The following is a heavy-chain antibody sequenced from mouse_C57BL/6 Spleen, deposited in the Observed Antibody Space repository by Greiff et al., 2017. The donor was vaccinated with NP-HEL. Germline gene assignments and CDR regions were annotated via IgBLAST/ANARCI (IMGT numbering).Heavy chain of an antibody. J-gene: IGHJ3*01. CDR3: ARRDYGKAFAY. CDR2: IYPGDGDT. D-gene: IGHD2-1*01. CDR1: GYAFSSYW. Sequence: QVQLKESGAELVKPGASVKISCKASGYAFSSYWMNWVKQRPGKGLEWIGQIYPGDGDTNYNGKFKGKATLTADKSSSTAYMQLSSLTSEDSAVYFCARRDYGKAFAYWGQGTLVTVSA. V-gene: IGHV1-80*01.